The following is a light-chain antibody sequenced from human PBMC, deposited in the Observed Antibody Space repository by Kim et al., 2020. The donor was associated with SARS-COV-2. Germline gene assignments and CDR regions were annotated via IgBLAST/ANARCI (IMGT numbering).Light chain of an antibody. CDR3: SSYTSSSTSV. V-gene: IGLV2-14*04. J-gene: IGLJ3*02. CDR2: DVS. Sequence: GQSITISCTGTSSDVGGYNYVSWYQQHPGKAPKRMIYDVSKRPSGVSNRFSGSKSGNTASLTISGLQAEDEADYYCSSYTSSSTSVFSGGTQLTVL. CDR1: SSDVGGYNY.